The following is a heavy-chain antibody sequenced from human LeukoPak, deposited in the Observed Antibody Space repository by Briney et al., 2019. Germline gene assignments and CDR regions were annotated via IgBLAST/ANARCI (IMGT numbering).Heavy chain of an antibody. Sequence: ASVKVSCKAFVYTFTGYNMHCVRQAPGQGLEWMGWINPNSGGTNYAQKFQGRVTMTRDTSISTAYMELSRLRSDDTAVYYCGRGRSNLSFSNCDCWGHG. D-gene: IGHD2/OR15-2a*01. CDR2: INPNSGGT. V-gene: IGHV1-2*02. CDR3: GRGRSNLSFSNCDC. CDR1: VYTFTGYN. J-gene: IGHJ4*03.